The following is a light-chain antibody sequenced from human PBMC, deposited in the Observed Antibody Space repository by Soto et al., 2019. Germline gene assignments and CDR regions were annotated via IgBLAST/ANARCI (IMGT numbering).Light chain of an antibody. CDR2: GNN. V-gene: IGLV1-40*01. J-gene: IGLJ3*02. Sequence: QSALTQPPSVSGAPGQTVTISCTRSSSNIGAAYDVHWYQHLPGTAPKLLIYGNNNRPSGVPDRFSGSKSGTSASLAITGLQAEDEADYYCQSYDSSLGGWVFGGGTKLTVL. CDR3: QSYDSSLGGWV. CDR1: SSNIGAAYD.